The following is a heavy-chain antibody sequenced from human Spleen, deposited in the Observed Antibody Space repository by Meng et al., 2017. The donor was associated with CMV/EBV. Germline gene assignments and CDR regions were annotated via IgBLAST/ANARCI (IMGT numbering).Heavy chain of an antibody. J-gene: IGHJ5*02. D-gene: IGHD7-27*01. Sequence: SVKVSCKTSGGTFNRYTISWVRQAPGQGLEWMGRIIPIIGMTNYAQKFQGRVTITADKSMTTAYMELSGLKSEDTAVYYCARGVLNGENWFDPWGQGTLVTVSS. CDR2: IIPIIGMT. CDR3: ARGVLNGENWFDP. V-gene: IGHV1-69*02. CDR1: GGTFNRYT.